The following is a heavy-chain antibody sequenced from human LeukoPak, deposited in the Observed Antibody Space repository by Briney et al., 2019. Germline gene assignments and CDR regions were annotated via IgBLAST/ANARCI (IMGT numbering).Heavy chain of an antibody. CDR2: ISYDGSNK. V-gene: IGHV3-30*18. J-gene: IGHJ4*02. CDR1: GFTFSSYG. Sequence: GGSLRLSCAASGFTFSSYGMHWVRQAPGKGLEWVAVISYDGSNKYYADSVKGRFTISRDNSKNTLYLQMNSLRAEDTAVYYCAKDQSSGSYYIYWGQGTLVIVSS. D-gene: IGHD3-10*01. CDR3: AKDQSSGSYYIY.